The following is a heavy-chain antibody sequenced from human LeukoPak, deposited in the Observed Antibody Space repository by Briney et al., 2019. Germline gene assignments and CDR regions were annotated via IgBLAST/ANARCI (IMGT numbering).Heavy chain of an antibody. D-gene: IGHD2-21*01. J-gene: IGHJ3*02. CDR2: IYYSGST. Sequence: SETLSPTCTVSGGSISSYYWSWIRQPQGKGLEWIGYIYYSGSTNYNPSLKSRVTISVDTSKNQSSLKLSSVTAADTAVYYCARHFLYSKNAFGIWGQGTMVTVSS. CDR1: GGSISSYY. CDR3: ARHFLYSKNAFGI. V-gene: IGHV4-59*08.